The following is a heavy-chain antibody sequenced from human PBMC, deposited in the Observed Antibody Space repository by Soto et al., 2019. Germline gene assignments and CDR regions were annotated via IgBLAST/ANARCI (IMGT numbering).Heavy chain of an antibody. CDR3: XXEVERGYSYGYLEY. J-gene: IGHJ4*02. CDR1: GYTFTSYY. CDR2: INPSGGST. V-gene: IGHV1-46*01. D-gene: IGHD5-18*01. Sequence: QVQLVQSGAEVKKPGASVKVSCKASGYTFTSYYMHWVRQAPGQGLEWMGIINPSGGSTSYAQKFQGRVTMTRDTSTSTVYMELSGLRSEDXAVYXCXXEVERGYSYGYLEYWGQGTLVTVSS.